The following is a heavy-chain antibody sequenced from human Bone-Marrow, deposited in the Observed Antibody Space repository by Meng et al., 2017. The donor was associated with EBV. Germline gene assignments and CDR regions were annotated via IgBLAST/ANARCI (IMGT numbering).Heavy chain of an antibody. V-gene: IGHV4-30-2*01. J-gene: IGHJ4*02. Sequence: QLQGSGSGLGKPSQTLSLTCAVSGGSISSGGYSWSWIRQPPGKGLEWIGYIYHSGSTYYNPSLKSRVTISVDRSKNQFSLKLSSVTAADTAVYYCARVVARSYFDYWGQGTLVTVSS. CDR3: ARVVARSYFDY. CDR1: GGSISSGGYS. CDR2: IYHSGST.